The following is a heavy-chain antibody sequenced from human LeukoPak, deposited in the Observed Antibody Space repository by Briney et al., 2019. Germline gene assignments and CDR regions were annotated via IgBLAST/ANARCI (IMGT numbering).Heavy chain of an antibody. Sequence: ASVKVSCKASGYILTTYGFSWVRQAPGQRLEWMGWISPYNGNTNYAQKFQGRVTMTADTSTSIVYMELRSLRSDDTAVYYCARGPYYGSGSRADGMDVWGKGTAVSVSS. V-gene: IGHV1-18*04. CDR1: GYILTTYG. D-gene: IGHD3-10*01. CDR3: ARGPYYGSGSRADGMDV. CDR2: ISPYNGNT. J-gene: IGHJ6*04.